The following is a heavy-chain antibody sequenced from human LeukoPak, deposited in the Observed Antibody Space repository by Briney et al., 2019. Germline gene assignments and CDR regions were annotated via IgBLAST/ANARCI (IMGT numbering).Heavy chain of an antibody. CDR3: ARGWSAQYYYDSSGTFDY. CDR1: GGSFSGYY. CDR2: INHSGST. J-gene: IGHJ4*02. D-gene: IGHD3-22*01. Sequence: PSETLSLTCAVYGGSFSGYYWSWIRQPPGKGLEWIGEINHSGSTNYNPSLKSRVTISVDTSKNQFSLKLSSVTAADTAVYYCARGWSAQYYYDSSGTFDYWGQGTLVTVPS. V-gene: IGHV4-34*01.